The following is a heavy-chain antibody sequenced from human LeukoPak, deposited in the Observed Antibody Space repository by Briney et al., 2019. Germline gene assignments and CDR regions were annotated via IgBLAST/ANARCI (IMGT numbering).Heavy chain of an antibody. CDR1: GGSISSSNW. CDR2: IYHSGST. D-gene: IGHD4-17*01. CDR3: ARGVAYGDYADDAFDI. Sequence: SETLSLTCAVSGGSISSSNWWSWVRQPPGKGLEWIGEIYHSGSTNYNPSLKSRVTISVDKSKNQFSLKLSSVTAADTAVYYCARGVAYGDYADDAFDIWGQGTMVTVSS. J-gene: IGHJ3*02. V-gene: IGHV4-4*02.